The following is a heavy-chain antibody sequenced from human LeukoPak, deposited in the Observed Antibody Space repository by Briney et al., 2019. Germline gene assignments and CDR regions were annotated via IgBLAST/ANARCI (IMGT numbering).Heavy chain of an antibody. D-gene: IGHD6-19*01. CDR1: GGSISSYY. Sequence: PSETLSLTCTVSGGSISSYYWSWIRQPPGKGLEWIGYIYYSGSTNYNPSLKGRVTISVDTSKNQFSLKLSSVTAADTAVYYCARDPGARSGWYIGNYYYGMDVWGQGTTVTVPS. V-gene: IGHV4-59*01. CDR3: ARDPGARSGWYIGNYYYGMDV. CDR2: IYYSGST. J-gene: IGHJ6*02.